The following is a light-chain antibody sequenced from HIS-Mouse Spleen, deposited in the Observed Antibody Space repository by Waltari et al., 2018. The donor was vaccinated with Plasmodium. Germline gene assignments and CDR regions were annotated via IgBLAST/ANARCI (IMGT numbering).Light chain of an antibody. J-gene: IGLJ2*01. CDR1: SSDVGGYNY. V-gene: IGLV2-8*01. CDR2: EVS. Sequence: QSALTQPPSASGSPGQSVTISCTGTSSDVGGYNYVSWYQQHPGKAPKLMISEVSKRPSGVPDRFSGSKFGNTASLTVSGLQAEDEADYYCSSYAGSNNLVFGGGTKLTVL. CDR3: SSYAGSNNLV.